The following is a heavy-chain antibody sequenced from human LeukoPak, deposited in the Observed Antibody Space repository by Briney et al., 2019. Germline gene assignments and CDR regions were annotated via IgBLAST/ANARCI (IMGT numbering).Heavy chain of an antibody. CDR3: ARDQGYYYDSSGYSTGEFDY. Sequence: SETLSLTCTVSGGSISSSSYYWGWIRQPPGKGLEWIGSIYYSGSTYYNPSLKSRVTISVDTSKNQFSLKLSSVTAADTAVYYCARDQGYYYDSSGYSTGEFDYWGQGTLVTVSS. V-gene: IGHV4-39*07. J-gene: IGHJ4*02. CDR2: IYYSGST. D-gene: IGHD3-22*01. CDR1: GGSISSSSYY.